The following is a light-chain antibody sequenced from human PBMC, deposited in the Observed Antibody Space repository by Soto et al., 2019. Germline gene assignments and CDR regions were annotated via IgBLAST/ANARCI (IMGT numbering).Light chain of an antibody. V-gene: IGLV2-14*01. CDR3: SSYTSSSIDYV. J-gene: IGLJ1*01. CDR2: EVS. Sequence: SALTQPASVSGSPGQSITISCTGTSSDVGGYNYVSWYQQHPGKAPKLMIYEVSNRPSGVSNRFSGSKSGNTASLTISGLQAYDEADYYCSSYTSSSIDYVFGTGTKVTVL. CDR1: SSDVGGYNY.